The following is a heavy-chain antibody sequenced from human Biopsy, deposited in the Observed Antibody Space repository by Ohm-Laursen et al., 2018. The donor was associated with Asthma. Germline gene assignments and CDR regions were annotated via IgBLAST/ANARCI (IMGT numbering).Heavy chain of an antibody. CDR3: ARKAGSCISRTCYSLDF. Sequence: GASVTVSCNSLGGTFNTYVIGWVRQAPGQGLGWMGGINSVFGTTTYPQKFQDRVTITADDSTSTVYMELSSLRSEDTAVYYCARKAGSCISRTCYSLDFWGQGTLVTVSS. J-gene: IGHJ4*02. CDR1: GGTFNTYV. V-gene: IGHV1-69*13. CDR2: INSVFGTT. D-gene: IGHD2-2*01.